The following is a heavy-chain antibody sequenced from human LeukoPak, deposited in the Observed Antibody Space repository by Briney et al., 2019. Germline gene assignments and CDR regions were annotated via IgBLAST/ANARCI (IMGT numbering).Heavy chain of an antibody. J-gene: IGHJ3*02. CDR3: ARLALRRRITMIVVPSGAFDI. D-gene: IGHD3-22*01. CDR2: INHSGST. CDR1: GVSISSSNSY. V-gene: IGHV4-39*07. Sequence: SETLSLTCTVSGVSISSSNSYWGWIRQPPGKGLEWIGEINHSGSTNYNPSLKSRVTISVDTSKNQFSLKLSSVTAADTAVYYCARLALRRRITMIVVPSGAFDIWGQGTMVTVSS.